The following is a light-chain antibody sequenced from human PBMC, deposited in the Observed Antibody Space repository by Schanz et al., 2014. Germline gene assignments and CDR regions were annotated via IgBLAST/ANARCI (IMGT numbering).Light chain of an antibody. CDR2: EGN. CDR1: SSDVGGYIL. CDR3: CSYAGSCTVGGV. V-gene: IGLV2-14*02. J-gene: IGLJ3*02. Sequence: QSALTQPASVSGSPGQSISISCTGTSSDVGGYILVSWYQHHPGKVPKLMIYEGNKRPSGVSDRFSGSKSGNTASLTISGFQAEDEADYYCCSYAGSCTVGGVFGGGTKLIV.